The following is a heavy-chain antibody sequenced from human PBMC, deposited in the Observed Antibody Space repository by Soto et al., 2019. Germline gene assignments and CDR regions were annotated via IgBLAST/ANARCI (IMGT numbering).Heavy chain of an antibody. CDR3: ATGGTVTTKGYYYYYMDV. Sequence: PGESLKISCKGSGYSFTSYWSGWVRQMPGKGLEWMGIIYPGDSDTRYSPSFQGQVTISADKSISTAYLQWSSLKASDTAMYYCATGGTVTTKGYYYYYMDVWGKGTTVTVSS. CDR1: GYSFTSYW. V-gene: IGHV5-51*01. J-gene: IGHJ6*03. CDR2: IYPGDSDT. D-gene: IGHD4-17*01.